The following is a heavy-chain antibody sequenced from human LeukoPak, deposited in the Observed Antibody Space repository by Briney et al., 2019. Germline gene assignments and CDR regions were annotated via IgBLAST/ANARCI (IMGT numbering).Heavy chain of an antibody. D-gene: IGHD3-9*01. Sequence: SGPTLVNPTQTLTLTCTFSGFSLSTSGVGVGWIRQPPGKALEWLALIYWDDDKRYSPSLKSRLTIAKDTSKNQVVLTMTNMDPVDTATYFCAHSLITITANAFHIWGQGTMVTVSS. V-gene: IGHV2-5*02. CDR2: IYWDDDK. CDR3: AHSLITITANAFHI. CDR1: GFSLSTSGVG. J-gene: IGHJ3*02.